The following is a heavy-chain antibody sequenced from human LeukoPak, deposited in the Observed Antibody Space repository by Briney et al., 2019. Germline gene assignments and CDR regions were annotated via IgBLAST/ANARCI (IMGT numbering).Heavy chain of an antibody. Sequence: PGGSLRLSCAASGFTFSTYSMNWVRQAPGKGLEWVSYISSSSSTRYYADSVKGRFTISRDNAKNSLYLQMKSLRDEDTAVYYCAREASGGFRWFDPWGQGTLVTVSS. V-gene: IGHV3-48*02. J-gene: IGHJ5*02. CDR1: GFTFSTYS. D-gene: IGHD6-25*01. CDR3: AREASGGFRWFDP. CDR2: ISSSSSTR.